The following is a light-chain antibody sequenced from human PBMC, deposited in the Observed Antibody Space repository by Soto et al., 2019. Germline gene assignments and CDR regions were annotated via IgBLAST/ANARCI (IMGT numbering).Light chain of an antibody. CDR2: GNS. Sequence: QSVLTQPPSVSGAPGQRVTISCTGSRSNIGGGYHVHWYQQLPGPAPKLLIYGNSNRPSGVPDRFSGSKSGTSASLAITGLQAEDEADYYCQSYDSSLSGYWVFGGGTKLTVL. V-gene: IGLV1-40*01. CDR3: QSYDSSLSGYWV. J-gene: IGLJ3*02. CDR1: RSNIGGGYH.